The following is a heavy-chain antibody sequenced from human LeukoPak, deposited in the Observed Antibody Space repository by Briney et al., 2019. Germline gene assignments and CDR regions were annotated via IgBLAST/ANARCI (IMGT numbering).Heavy chain of an antibody. Sequence: ASVKLSCKASGYTFTGYYMHWVRQAPGQGLEWMGWINPNSGGTNYAQKFQGRVTMTRDTSISTAYMELSRLRSDDTAVYYCARVKPLGCSSTSCYNAFDIWGQGTMVTVSS. CDR2: INPNSGGT. V-gene: IGHV1-2*02. CDR1: GYTFTGYY. CDR3: ARVKPLGCSSTSCYNAFDI. J-gene: IGHJ3*02. D-gene: IGHD2-2*02.